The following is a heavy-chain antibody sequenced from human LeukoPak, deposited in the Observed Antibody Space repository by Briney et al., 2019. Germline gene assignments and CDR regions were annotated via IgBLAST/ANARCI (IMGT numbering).Heavy chain of an antibody. CDR2: INHSGST. CDR3: ARGDSSGYYAQP. Sequence: PSETLSLTCAVYGGSFSGYYWSWIRQPPGKGLEWIGEINHSGSTNYNPSLKSRVTISVDTSKNQFSLKLSSVTAADTAVYYCARGDSSGYYAQPWGQGTLVTVSS. V-gene: IGHV4-34*01. J-gene: IGHJ5*02. CDR1: GGSFSGYY. D-gene: IGHD3-22*01.